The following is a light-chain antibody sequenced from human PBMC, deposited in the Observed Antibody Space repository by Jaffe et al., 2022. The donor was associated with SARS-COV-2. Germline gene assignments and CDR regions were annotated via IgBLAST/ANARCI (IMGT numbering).Light chain of an antibody. J-gene: IGLJ3*02. CDR1: KLGDKR. CDR2: QDT. CDR3: QAWDSTTEV. V-gene: IGLV3-1*01. Sequence: SYEVTQPPSVSVFPGQTASVTCSGVKLGDKRVSWYQQKPGQSPLLVIYQDTKRPSGIPERFSGSSSVNTATLTISGTQAMDEADYYCQAWDSTTEVFGGGTQLTVL.